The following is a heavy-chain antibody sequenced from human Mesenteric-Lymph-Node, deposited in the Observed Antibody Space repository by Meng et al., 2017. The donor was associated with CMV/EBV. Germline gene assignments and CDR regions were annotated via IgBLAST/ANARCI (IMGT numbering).Heavy chain of an antibody. CDR3: AIITVTIVNYYGLDV. D-gene: IGHD1-7*01. J-gene: IGHJ6*02. V-gene: IGHV3-30*02. CDR2: IRPVGSNG. CDR1: GFTFSSYH. Sequence: GESLKISCAAFGFTFSSYHMHWVRHAPGRGLEWVAFIRPVGSNGFYADSVKGRFTIYRDNSKNTLYLQMSSLRAEDTAVYYCAIITVTIVNYYGLDVWGQGTTVTVS.